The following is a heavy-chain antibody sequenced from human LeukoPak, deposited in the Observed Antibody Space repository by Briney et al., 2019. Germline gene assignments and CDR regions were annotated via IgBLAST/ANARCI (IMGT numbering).Heavy chain of an antibody. CDR3: AKDKWELLGGGFFDY. V-gene: IGHV3-30*18. Sequence: GGSLRLSCAASGFTFSNYGVHWVRQAPGKGLEWVAIISYDGSNKYYADSVKGRFTISRDNSKNTLYLQMNSLRAEDTAVCYCAKDKWELLGGGFFDYWGQGTLVTVSS. CDR1: GFTFSNYG. J-gene: IGHJ4*02. CDR2: ISYDGSNK. D-gene: IGHD1-26*01.